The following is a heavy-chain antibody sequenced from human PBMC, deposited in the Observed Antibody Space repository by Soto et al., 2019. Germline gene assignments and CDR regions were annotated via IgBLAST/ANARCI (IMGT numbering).Heavy chain of an antibody. D-gene: IGHD3-3*01. V-gene: IGHV3-48*01. Sequence: GGLRLSCAASGFTFIGYSMSWVRQAPGKGLEWVSQISGSSGTIYYADSVKGRFTNSRDNAKNSLYLQMSSLRAEDTAMCYCARDSPPYDFWSGYSRDAFDIWGQGTMVTVSS. CDR3: ARDSPPYDFWSGYSRDAFDI. CDR1: GFTFIGYS. J-gene: IGHJ3*02. CDR2: ISGSSGTI.